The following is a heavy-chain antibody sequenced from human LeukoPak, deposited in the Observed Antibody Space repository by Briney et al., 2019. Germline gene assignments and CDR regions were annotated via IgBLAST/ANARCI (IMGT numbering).Heavy chain of an antibody. D-gene: IGHD6-13*01. V-gene: IGHV3-23*01. CDR3: AKVPSKFIAAVDY. J-gene: IGHJ4*02. CDR1: GFTFSSYA. CDR2: ISGSDGST. Sequence: PGGSLRLSCAASGFTFSSYAMSWVRQAPGKGLEWVSSISGSDGSTYYADSVKGRFTISRDNSKNTLYLQMNSLRAEDTAVYYCAKVPSKFIAAVDYWGQGTLVTVSS.